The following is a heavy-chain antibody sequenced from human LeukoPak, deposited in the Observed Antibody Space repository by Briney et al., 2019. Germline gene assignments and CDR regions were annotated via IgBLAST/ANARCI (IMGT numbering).Heavy chain of an antibody. CDR2: ISGSGGST. J-gene: IGHJ4*02. CDR1: GFTFTTYA. Sequence: GGSLRLSCAASGFTFTTYAMSWVRQAPGKGLEWVSSISGSGGSTYYAGSVKGRFTISRDNSKNTLYLQMNSLRAEDTAVYYCAKVNYDFWSGYYTEGFGGGFDCGGQGTLVTVSA. V-gene: IGHV3-23*01. CDR3: AKVNYDFWSGYYTEGFGGGFDC. D-gene: IGHD3-3*01.